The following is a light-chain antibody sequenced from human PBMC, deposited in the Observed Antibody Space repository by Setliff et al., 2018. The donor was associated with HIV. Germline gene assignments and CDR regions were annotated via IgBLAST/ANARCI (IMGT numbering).Light chain of an antibody. J-gene: IGLJ1*01. CDR2: GDS. CDR1: SSDVGKYDL. CDR3: CSYTRGGTYV. Sequence: QSVLTQPASVSGSPGQSITISCIGSSSDVGKYDLVSWSQQYPGKAPRLIIYGDSERPSGVSNLFSGSKSGNTSSLTISGLPADDEADYSCCSYTRGGTYVFGPGTEVTVL. V-gene: IGLV2-23*01.